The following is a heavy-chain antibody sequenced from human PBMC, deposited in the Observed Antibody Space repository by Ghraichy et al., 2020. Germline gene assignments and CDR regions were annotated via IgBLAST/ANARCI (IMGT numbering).Heavy chain of an antibody. CDR1: GESFSNYY. CDR2: ISHTGDT. V-gene: IGHV4-34*01. J-gene: IGHJ1*01. CDR3: ARGTWEPLFRF. Sequence: SETLSLTCAVYGESFSNYYLRWIRQSPGKGLEWIGEISHTGDTNFNPSLKTRVTISVDTSKSQLFLKVNSVTAADTAVYYCARGTWEPLFRFWGQGTLVTVSS. D-gene: IGHD1-26*01.